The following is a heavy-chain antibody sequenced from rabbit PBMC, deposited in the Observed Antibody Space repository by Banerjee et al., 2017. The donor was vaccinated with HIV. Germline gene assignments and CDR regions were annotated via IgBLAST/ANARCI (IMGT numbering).Heavy chain of an antibody. CDR3: ARGTDCGGYAYAADL. CDR1: GFSFSSSYW. CDR2: IYIGSGST. V-gene: IGHV1S45*01. Sequence: QEQLEESGGDLVKPEGSLTLTCTASGFSFSSSYWICWVRQAPGKGLEWIGCIYIGSGSTYYASWAKGRFTISKTSSTTMTLQITSLTAADTATYFCARGTDCGGYAYAADLWGQGTLVTVS. J-gene: IGHJ3*01. D-gene: IGHD6-1*01.